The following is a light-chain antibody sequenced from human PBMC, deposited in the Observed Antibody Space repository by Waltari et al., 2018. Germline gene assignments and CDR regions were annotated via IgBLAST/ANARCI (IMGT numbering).Light chain of an antibody. Sequence: IVLTQSPGTLSLSPGERATLSCRASQSVSRALAWYQQKPGQAPRLLIYGASNRATGSPDRFSGSGSGTDFSLTISSLEPEDFAVYYCQHYLRLPATFGQGTKVEIK. CDR2: GAS. CDR1: QSVSRA. V-gene: IGKV3-20*01. J-gene: IGKJ1*01. CDR3: QHYLRLPAT.